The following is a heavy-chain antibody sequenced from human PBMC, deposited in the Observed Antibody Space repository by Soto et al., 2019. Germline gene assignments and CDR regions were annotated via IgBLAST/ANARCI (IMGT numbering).Heavy chain of an antibody. V-gene: IGHV3-30-3*01. Sequence: QVQLVESGGGVAQPGRSLRLSCAGSGFNFSNYAIHWVRQAPGKGLEWLAIISYNGFNKYYTGAVRGRFSISRDNTKNSVYLEIKSLETDDSAVYYCARDRNVPGYGDYSESIDMWGQGTMVTVSS. CDR1: GFNFSNYA. CDR2: ISYNGFNK. J-gene: IGHJ3*02. D-gene: IGHD4-17*01. CDR3: ARDRNVPGYGDYSESIDM.